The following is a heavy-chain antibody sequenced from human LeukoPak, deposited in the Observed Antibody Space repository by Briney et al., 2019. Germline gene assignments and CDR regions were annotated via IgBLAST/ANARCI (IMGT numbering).Heavy chain of an antibody. CDR3: ARAPFEDDYVLDY. CDR2: INPSGGST. CDR1: GYTFTSYY. J-gene: IGHJ4*02. D-gene: IGHD3-16*01. Sequence: ASVKVSCKASGYTFTSYYMHWVRQAPGQGREWMGIINPSGGSTGYAQKFQGRVTMTRDTSTSTVYMELSSLRSEDTAVYYCARAPFEDDYVLDYWGQGTLVTVSS. V-gene: IGHV1-46*01.